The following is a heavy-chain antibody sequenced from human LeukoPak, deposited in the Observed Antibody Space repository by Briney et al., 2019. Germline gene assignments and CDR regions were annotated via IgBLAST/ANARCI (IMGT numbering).Heavy chain of an antibody. J-gene: IGHJ4*02. CDR2: IYYSGST. CDR1: GGSISRSSYY. CDR3: ARSDDSHYDILTGFDY. D-gene: IGHD3-9*01. V-gene: IGHV4-39*02. Sequence: PSETLSLTCTVFGGSISRSSYYWGWIRRPPGKGLEWIGNIYYSGSTYYNPSVKSRVTISVDTSKNHFSLKLSSVTAADTAVYYCARSDDSHYDILTGFDYWGQGTLVTVSS.